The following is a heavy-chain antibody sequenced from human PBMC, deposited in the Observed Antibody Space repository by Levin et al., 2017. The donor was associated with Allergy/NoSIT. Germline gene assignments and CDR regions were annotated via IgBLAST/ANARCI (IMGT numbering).Heavy chain of an antibody. V-gene: IGHV3-23*01. J-gene: IGHJ4*02. CDR3: AKVRDDTTSPGDD. CDR1: GFTFNSYA. CDR2: ISTSGAST. Sequence: GGSLRLSCAASGFTFNSYAMSWVRQAPGKGLVWVSAISTSGASTYYSDSVKGRFTISRDQSKNTLYLQMNSLRGDDTAVYYCAKVRDDTTSPGDDWGQGTLVTVSS. D-gene: IGHD3-9*01.